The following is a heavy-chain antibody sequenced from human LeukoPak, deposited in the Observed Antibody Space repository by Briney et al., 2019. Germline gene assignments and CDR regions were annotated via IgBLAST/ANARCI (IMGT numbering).Heavy chain of an antibody. J-gene: IGHJ4*02. CDR2: VSGSGGST. CDR3: AKDLGRTGLDY. V-gene: IGHV3-23*01. CDR1: GFTSTIYE. D-gene: IGHD3-16*01. Sequence: PVGSLRLSCAASGFTSTIYETNSGCAAPGKRVEWVSGVSGSGGSTYYTDSVKRRFTISRDNSKNTLYLQMNSLRAEDTALYYCAKDLGRTGLDYWGQGTLVTVS.